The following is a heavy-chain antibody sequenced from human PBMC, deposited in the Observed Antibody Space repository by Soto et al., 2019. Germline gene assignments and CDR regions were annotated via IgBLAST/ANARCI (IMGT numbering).Heavy chain of an antibody. D-gene: IGHD5-18*01. J-gene: IGHJ4*02. V-gene: IGHV3-33*01. Sequence: QVDLVESGGGVVQPGESLRLSCATSGFTFSEDAMHWVRQAPGKGLEWVAVIWYDGSKKHYADSVKGRFTISRDNSKNTLFLQMNSLTVEDTAVYWCVREGRHTAMFSGFDYWGQGTRVTASS. CDR1: GFTFSEDA. CDR3: VREGRHTAMFSGFDY. CDR2: IWYDGSKK.